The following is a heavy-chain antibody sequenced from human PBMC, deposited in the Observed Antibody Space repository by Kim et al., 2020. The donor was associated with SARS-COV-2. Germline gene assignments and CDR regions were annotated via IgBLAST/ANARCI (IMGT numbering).Heavy chain of an antibody. Sequence: ASVKVSCKASGYTFTSYDINWVRQATGQGLEWMGWMNPDSGNTGYAQKFQGRVTLTRDTSISTAYMELTSLRSEDTAVYYCARDSGDNSGWFDPWGQGTLVTVSS. J-gene: IGHJ5*02. CDR2: MNPDSGNT. CDR3: ARDSGDNSGWFDP. V-gene: IGHV1-8*01. CDR1: GYTFTSYD. D-gene: IGHD4-17*01.